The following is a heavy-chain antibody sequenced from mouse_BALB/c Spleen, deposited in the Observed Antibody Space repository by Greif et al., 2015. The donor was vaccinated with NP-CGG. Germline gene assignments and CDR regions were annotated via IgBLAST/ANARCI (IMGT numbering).Heavy chain of an antibody. V-gene: IGHV14-3*02. D-gene: IGHD2-2*01. CDR2: IDPANGNT. CDR1: GFNIKDTY. CDR3: ARSVYYGYDDCYFDY. Sequence: EVQLQQSGAELVKPGASVKLSCTASGFNIKDTYMHWVKQRPEQGLEWIGRIDPANGNTKYDPKFQGKATITADTSSNTAYLQLSSLTSEDTAVYYCARSVYYGYDDCYFDYWGQGTTLTVSS. J-gene: IGHJ2*01.